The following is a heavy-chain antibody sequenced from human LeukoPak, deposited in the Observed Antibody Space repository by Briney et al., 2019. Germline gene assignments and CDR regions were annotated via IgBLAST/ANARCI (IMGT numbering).Heavy chain of an antibody. D-gene: IGHD2-2*01. J-gene: IGHJ4*02. CDR1: GFTFNHYW. CDR3: AVNVPPDY. CDR2: IKQDGSEK. V-gene: IGHV3-7*01. Sequence: SGGSLRLSCAASGFTFNHYWMSWVRQAPGKGLEWVANIKQDGSEKHLVDSVKGRFTISRDNAKNSLYLQMNSLRGEDTAVYYCAVNVPPDYWGQGTLVTVSS.